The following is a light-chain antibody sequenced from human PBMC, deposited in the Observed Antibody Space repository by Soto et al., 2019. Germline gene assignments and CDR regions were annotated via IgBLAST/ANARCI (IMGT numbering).Light chain of an antibody. CDR1: ESVNNY. Sequence: EVVLTQSPATLSLSPGERATLSCRASESVNNYLAWYQQKPGQAPRLLIYDASNRATGIPARFSVSGSGTDFSLTISSLEPEDFAVYFCQQRSNWPPHTFRQGTKLQIK. CDR3: QQRSNWPPHT. J-gene: IGKJ2*01. V-gene: IGKV3-11*01. CDR2: DAS.